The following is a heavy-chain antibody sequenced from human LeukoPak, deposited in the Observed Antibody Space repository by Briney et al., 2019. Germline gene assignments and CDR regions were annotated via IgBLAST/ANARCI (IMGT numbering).Heavy chain of an antibody. CDR2: IYYSGST. J-gene: IGHJ4*02. V-gene: IGHV4-39*01. CDR3: ARLFSGWRGDYFDY. Sequence: SETLSLTCTVSGGSISSSIYYWGWIRQPPGKGLERIGSIYYSGSTYYNPSLKSRVTISVDTSKNQFSLKLSSVTAADTAVYYCARLFSGWRGDYFDYWGQGTLVTVSS. CDR1: GGSISSSIYY. D-gene: IGHD6-19*01.